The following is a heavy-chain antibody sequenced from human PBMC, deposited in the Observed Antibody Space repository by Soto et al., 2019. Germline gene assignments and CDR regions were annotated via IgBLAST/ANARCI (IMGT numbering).Heavy chain of an antibody. V-gene: IGHV4-4*07. Sequence: SETLSLTCTVSGGSISSYYWSWIRQPAGKGLEWIGRIYTSGSTNYNPSLKSRVTMSVDTPKNQFSLKLSSVTAADTAVYYCARVAISCYTDCVCHIHYWGQGTLVTVSS. CDR3: ARVAISCYTDCVCHIHY. J-gene: IGHJ4*02. D-gene: IGHD2-2*02. CDR1: GGSISSYY. CDR2: IYTSGST.